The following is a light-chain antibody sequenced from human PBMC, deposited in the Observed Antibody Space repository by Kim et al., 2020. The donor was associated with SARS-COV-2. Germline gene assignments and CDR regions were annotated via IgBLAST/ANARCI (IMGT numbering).Light chain of an antibody. CDR3: QHHRSWPGT. V-gene: IGKV3-15*01. J-gene: IGKJ1*01. Sequence: EIAMTQSPATLSLSPGQRASLSCRASQSIGTNLAWYQQKPGQAPRLLIYDASTRATGSPARFSGSGSGTEFTLTLSSLQSEDFAVYYCQHHRSWPGTIGQGNKVDIK. CDR2: DAS. CDR1: QSIGTN.